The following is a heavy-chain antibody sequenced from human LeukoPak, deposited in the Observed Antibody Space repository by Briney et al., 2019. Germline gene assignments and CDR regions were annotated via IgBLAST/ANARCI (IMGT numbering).Heavy chain of an antibody. V-gene: IGHV4-30-4*02. CDR3: ATRRGFELFFDL. D-gene: IGHD3-10*01. CDR1: GGSISSGDYY. J-gene: IGHJ4*02. CDR2: IYYSGST. Sequence: SETLSLTCTVSGGSISSGDYYWSWIRQPPGKGLEWIGYIYYSGSTYYNPSLKSRVTILADTSKSQFSLKLNSVTAADTAVYFCATRRGFELFFDLWGQGTRVTVSS.